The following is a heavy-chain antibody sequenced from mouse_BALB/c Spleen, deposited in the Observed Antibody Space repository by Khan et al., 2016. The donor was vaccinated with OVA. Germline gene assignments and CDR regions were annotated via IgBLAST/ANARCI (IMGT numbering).Heavy chain of an antibody. J-gene: IGHJ1*01. Sequence: EVELVESGGGLVRPGGSLKLSCAASGFSFTTYTMSWVRQTPERRLEWVATINSGSTYTYYPDSVKDRFTISRDNAKNTLYLQMSSLKSEDTAMYYCTRDCNCAHWYFDVWGAGTTITVSS. CDR3: TRDCNCAHWYFDV. CDR1: GFSFTTYT. V-gene: IGHV5-6-4*01. D-gene: IGHD2-1*01. CDR2: INSGSTYT.